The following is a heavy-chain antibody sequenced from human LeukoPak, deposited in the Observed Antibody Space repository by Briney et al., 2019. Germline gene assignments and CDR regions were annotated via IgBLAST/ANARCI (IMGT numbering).Heavy chain of an antibody. Sequence: SMKVSCKASGGTFSSYAISWVRQAPGQGLEWMGGIIPIFGTANYAQKFQGRVTITADESTSTAYRELSSLRSEDTAVYYCARAYCSSTSCYHLDYWGQGTLVTVSS. CDR1: GGTFSSYA. CDR2: IIPIFGTA. V-gene: IGHV1-69*01. D-gene: IGHD2-2*01. CDR3: ARAYCSSTSCYHLDY. J-gene: IGHJ4*02.